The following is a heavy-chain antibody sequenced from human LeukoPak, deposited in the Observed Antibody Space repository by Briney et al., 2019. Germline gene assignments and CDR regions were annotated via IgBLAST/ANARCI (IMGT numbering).Heavy chain of an antibody. Sequence: GGFLRLYCAASGFTFGNFWMTWAPLAEGKGLEWVATKKEDGSEKYYVDSVKGRFTISRDNAKNSLFLQMNSLRADDAAVYYCAKVWSDHQWWGQGTLVTVSS. CDR1: GFTFGNFW. J-gene: IGHJ4*02. CDR2: KKEDGSEK. V-gene: IGHV3-7*01. D-gene: IGHD2-8*01. CDR3: AKVWSDHQW.